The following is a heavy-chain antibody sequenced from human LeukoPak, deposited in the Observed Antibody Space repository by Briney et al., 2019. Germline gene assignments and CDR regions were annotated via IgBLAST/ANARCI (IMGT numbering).Heavy chain of an antibody. V-gene: IGHV4-61*02. D-gene: IGHD2-2*01. CDR3: ARANIVVVPAAMGDWFDP. J-gene: IGHJ5*02. Sequence: SETLSLTCTVSGGSISSGSYYWSWIRQPAGKGLEWIGRIYTSGSTNYNPSLKSRVTISVDTSKNQFSLKLSSVTAADTAVYYCARANIVVVPAAMGDWFDPWGQGTLVTVSS. CDR2: IYTSGST. CDR1: GGSISSGSYY.